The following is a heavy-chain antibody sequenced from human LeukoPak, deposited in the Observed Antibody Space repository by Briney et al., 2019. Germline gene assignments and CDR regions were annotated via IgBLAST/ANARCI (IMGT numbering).Heavy chain of an antibody. J-gene: IGHJ3*02. CDR1: GFIISGYW. V-gene: IGHV3-7*03. D-gene: IGHD2-8*01. Sequence: GGSLRLSCAASGFIISGYWMSWVRRAPGKGLEWVANIKQDGVERYYVDSVKGRFTISRDNSKNSLYLQMNSLRAEDTALYYCAKGRTSRVLAFDIWGQGTMVTVSS. CDR3: AKGRTSRVLAFDI. CDR2: IKQDGVER.